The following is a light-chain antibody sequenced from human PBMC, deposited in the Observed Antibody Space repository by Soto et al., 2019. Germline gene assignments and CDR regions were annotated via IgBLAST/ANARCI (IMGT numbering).Light chain of an antibody. V-gene: IGKV1-12*01. CDR2: VVS. J-gene: IGKJ1*01. Sequence: IQMTQSPSSVSASVGDRVTITCRASQDIRTWLAWYQQKPGNAPKLLIYVVSSLQSGVPSRFSSSGSGTYFTLTISNLQPEDFATYYCLHTDSFPWTFGQGTKVEIK. CDR1: QDIRTW. CDR3: LHTDSFPWT.